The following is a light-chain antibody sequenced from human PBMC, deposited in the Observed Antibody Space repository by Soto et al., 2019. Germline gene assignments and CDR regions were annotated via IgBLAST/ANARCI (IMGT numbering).Light chain of an antibody. CDR2: GAS. J-gene: IGKJ4*01. CDR1: QNINNNY. CDR3: QQYTTSLLT. Sequence: EIVLTQSPGTLSLSPEEGATLSCRASQNINNNYLAWYQQKPGQAPRLLIHGASSRATGIPDKFSGSGSGTDFTLTISRLEPEDFAVYYCQQYTTSLLTFGGGTKVEIK. V-gene: IGKV3-20*01.